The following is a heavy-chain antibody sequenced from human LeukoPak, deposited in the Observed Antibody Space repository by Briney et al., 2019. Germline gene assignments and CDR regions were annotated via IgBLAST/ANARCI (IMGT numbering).Heavy chain of an antibody. CDR3: ARDRLGYCSGGSCYSEPDYGMDV. J-gene: IGHJ6*02. D-gene: IGHD2-15*01. CDR1: GGTFSSYA. CDR2: IIPIFGTA. V-gene: IGHV1-69*13. Sequence: VASVKVSCKASGGTFSSYAVSWVRQAPGQGLEWMGGIIPIFGTANYAQKFQGRVTITADESTSTAYMELSSLRSEDTAVYYCARDRLGYCSGGSCYSEPDYGMDVGPRDHGHRLL.